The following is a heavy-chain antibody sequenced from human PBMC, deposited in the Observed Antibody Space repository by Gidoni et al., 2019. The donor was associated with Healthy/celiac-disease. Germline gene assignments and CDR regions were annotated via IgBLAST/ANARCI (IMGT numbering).Heavy chain of an antibody. CDR1: GGTFSSYA. V-gene: IGHV1-69*10. D-gene: IGHD3-22*01. J-gene: IGHJ3*02. Sequence: QVQLVQSGAEVQKPGSSVQVSCKASGGTFSSYAIRWVRQAPGQGLEWMGGIIPILGIANYAQKFQGRVTITADKSTSTAYMELSSLRSEDTAVYYCARDQCEYYDSSGSYDAFDIWGQGTMVTVSS. CDR3: ARDQCEYYDSSGSYDAFDI. CDR2: IIPILGIA.